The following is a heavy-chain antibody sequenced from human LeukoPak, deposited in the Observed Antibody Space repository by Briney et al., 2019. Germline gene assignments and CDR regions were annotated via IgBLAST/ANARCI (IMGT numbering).Heavy chain of an antibody. V-gene: IGHV4-59*01. CDR1: GASISSYY. D-gene: IGHD6-19*01. CDR3: ARRSGRGQWLAT. Sequence: PETLSLTSAVPGASISSYYWSWIRQPPGKGLEWIGYINYIGSTDYNPSLQSRVTLSVDTSKNQFSLNLSSMTAADTAVYYCARRSGRGQWLATWGQGTLVTVSS. CDR2: INYIGST. J-gene: IGHJ5*02.